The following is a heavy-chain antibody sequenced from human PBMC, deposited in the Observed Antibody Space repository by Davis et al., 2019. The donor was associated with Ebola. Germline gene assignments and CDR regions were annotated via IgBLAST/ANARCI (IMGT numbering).Heavy chain of an antibody. CDR1: GYSISSGYY. D-gene: IGHD3-16*01. V-gene: IGHV4-38-2*02. CDR3: ARSQGGYYYGMDV. Sequence: SETLSLTCTVSGYSISSGYYWGWIRQPPGKGLEWIGSIYHSGSTYYNPSLKSRVTISVDTSKNQFSLKLSSVTAADTAVYYCARSQGGYYYGMDVWGQGTTVTVSS. J-gene: IGHJ6*02. CDR2: IYHSGST.